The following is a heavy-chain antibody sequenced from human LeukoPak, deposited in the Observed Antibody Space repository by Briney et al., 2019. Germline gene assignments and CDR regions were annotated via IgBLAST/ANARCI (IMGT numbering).Heavy chain of an antibody. V-gene: IGHV3-23*01. Sequence: GSLRLSCAASGFTFSSYAMSWVRQAPGKGLEWVSAISGSGGSTYYADSVKGRFTISRDNSKNTLYLQMNSLRAEGTAVYYCAKAPTRAVRGVINYWGQGTLVTVSS. J-gene: IGHJ4*02. D-gene: IGHD3-10*01. CDR2: ISGSGGST. CDR3: AKAPTRAVRGVINY. CDR1: GFTFSSYA.